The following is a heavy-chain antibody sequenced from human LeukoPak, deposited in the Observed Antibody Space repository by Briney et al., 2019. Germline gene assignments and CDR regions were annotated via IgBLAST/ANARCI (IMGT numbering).Heavy chain of an antibody. CDR2: ISGYNGNT. CDR1: GYTFTDYY. V-gene: IGHV1-18*04. J-gene: IGHJ4*02. Sequence: ASVKVSCKASGYTFTDYYMHWVRQAPGQGLEWMGWISGYNGNTNYAQKFLGRVSMTADTATNTAYMELRSLTSDDTAMYYCARSGRGTYYYFDLWGQGTLVTVSS. CDR3: ARSGRGTYYYFDL. D-gene: IGHD5-12*01.